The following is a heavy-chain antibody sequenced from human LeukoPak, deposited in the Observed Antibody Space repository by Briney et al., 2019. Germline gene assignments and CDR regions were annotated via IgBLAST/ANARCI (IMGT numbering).Heavy chain of an antibody. CDR2: ISWNSGSI. CDR3: AKSNGVDRNGYNSDYFDY. D-gene: IGHD5-24*01. J-gene: IGHJ4*02. Sequence: AGGSLRLSCAASGFTFDDYAMHWVRQAPGKGLEWVSGISWNSGSIGYADSVKGRFTISRDNAKNSLYLRMNSLRAEDTAVYYCAKSNGVDRNGYNSDYFDYWGQGTLVTVSS. V-gene: IGHV3-9*01. CDR1: GFTFDDYA.